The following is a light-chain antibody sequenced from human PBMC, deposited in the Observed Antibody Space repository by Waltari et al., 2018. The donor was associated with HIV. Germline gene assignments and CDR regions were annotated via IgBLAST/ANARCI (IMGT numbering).Light chain of an antibody. CDR3: QSYDSSLSGYV. CDR2: SNT. V-gene: IGLV1-40*01. CDR1: SSNLGAGYT. Sequence: QSVLTQPPSVSGAPGQRVTISCTGSSSNLGAGYTVSWYRQLPGTAPKLLIYSNTTRPSGVPYRFSGSKSGTSASLAITGLQADDEADYYCQSYDSSLSGYVFGTGTKVTVL. J-gene: IGLJ1*01.